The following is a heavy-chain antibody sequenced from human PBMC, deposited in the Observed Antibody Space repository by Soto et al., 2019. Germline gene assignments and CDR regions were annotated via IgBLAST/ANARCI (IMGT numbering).Heavy chain of an antibody. Sequence: SETLSLTCTVSGASISRYYWSWIRQSPGKGLEWIGYLYNTGSTVYNPSFKSRVTISVDTSKNQFSLKLNSVTTADTAVYYCARDLWGYCGTDCYPLDVWGQGTTVTVSS. V-gene: IGHV4-59*01. CDR1: GASISRYY. D-gene: IGHD2-21*02. J-gene: IGHJ6*02. CDR3: ARDLWGYCGTDCYPLDV. CDR2: LYNTGST.